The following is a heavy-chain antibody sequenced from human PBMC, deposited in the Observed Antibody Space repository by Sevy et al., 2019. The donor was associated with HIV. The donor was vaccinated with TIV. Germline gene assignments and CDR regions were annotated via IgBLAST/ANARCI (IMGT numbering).Heavy chain of an antibody. D-gene: IGHD3-10*01. V-gene: IGHV3-21*01. CDR3: VRELSKGSGSYYNTGYYYYGMDV. Sequence: GGSLRLSCAASGFTFSSYSMNWVRQAPGKGLEWVSSISSSSSYIYYADSVKGRFTISRENAKNSLYLQMNCLRAEDTTVYYCVRELSKGSGSYYNTGYYYYGMDVWGQGTTVTVSS. J-gene: IGHJ6*02. CDR1: GFTFSSYS. CDR2: ISSSSSYI.